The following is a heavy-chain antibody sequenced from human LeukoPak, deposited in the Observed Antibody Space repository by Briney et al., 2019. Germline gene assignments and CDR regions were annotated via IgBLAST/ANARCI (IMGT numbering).Heavy chain of an antibody. CDR2: TYHSGST. Sequence: PSETLSLTCTVSGGSISSSSYYWGWIRQPPGKGLEWIGETYHSGSTIYNSSLKSRVTISVDKSKNQFSLKLSSVTAADTAVYYCARGGRSWYDYWGQGTLVTVSS. J-gene: IGHJ4*02. CDR3: ARGGRSWYDY. D-gene: IGHD6-13*01. V-gene: IGHV4-39*07. CDR1: GGSISSSSYY.